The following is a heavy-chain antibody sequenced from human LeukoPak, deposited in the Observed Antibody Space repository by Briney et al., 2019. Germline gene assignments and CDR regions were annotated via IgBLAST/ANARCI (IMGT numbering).Heavy chain of an antibody. V-gene: IGHV3-15*01. CDR2: IKRKTDGGTT. CDR3: TTYNYYYYYYMDV. D-gene: IGHD2-2*02. J-gene: IGHJ6*03. Sequence: GRCLRLSCAASGFTFSKAWMSWVRQAPGKGMEWVSLIKRKTDGGTTEYAAPLMGRFTISRDDSKNTLYLQMNSLKAEDTAVYYCTTYNYYYYYYMDVWGKGTTVTVSS. CDR1: GFTFSKAW.